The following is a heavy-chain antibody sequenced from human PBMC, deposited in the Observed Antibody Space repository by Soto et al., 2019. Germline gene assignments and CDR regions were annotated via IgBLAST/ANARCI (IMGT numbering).Heavy chain of an antibody. J-gene: IGHJ3*02. V-gene: IGHV1-69*12. Sequence: QVQLVQSGAEVKKPGSSVKFSCKASGGTFSSYPTSWVRKAPGQGLEWMGGVIPIIGTANYAQKFQGKVTITADESTSTAYMELRSLRSEDTAVYYCARSGSYLDAFDIWGQGTMVTVSS. CDR3: ARSGSYLDAFDI. CDR2: VIPIIGTA. D-gene: IGHD1-26*01. CDR1: GGTFSSYP.